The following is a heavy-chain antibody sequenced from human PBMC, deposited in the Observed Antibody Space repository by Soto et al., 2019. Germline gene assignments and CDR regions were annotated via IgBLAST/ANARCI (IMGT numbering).Heavy chain of an antibody. J-gene: IGHJ5*02. Sequence: HPGGSLRLSCAASGFTFSSYSMNWVRQAPGKGLEWVSYISSSSSTIYYADSVKGRFTISRDNAKNSLYLQMNSLRAEDTAVYYCASVSLRDFWSGSPPRVWFDPWGQGNLVTVSS. D-gene: IGHD3-3*01. CDR3: ASVSLRDFWSGSPPRVWFDP. V-gene: IGHV3-48*01. CDR1: GFTFSSYS. CDR2: ISSSSSTI.